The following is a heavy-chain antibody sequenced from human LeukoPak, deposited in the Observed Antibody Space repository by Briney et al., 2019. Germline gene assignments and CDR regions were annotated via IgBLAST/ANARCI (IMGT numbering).Heavy chain of an antibody. Sequence: ASVKVSCKASGYTFTSYGISWVRQDPGQGLEWMGWISAYNGNTNYAQKLQDRVTMTTDTSTSTAYMELRSLRSDGTAVYYCARGDMYYYDSSGYYPFDYWGQGTLVTVSS. J-gene: IGHJ4*02. CDR3: ARGDMYYYDSSGYYPFDY. CDR1: GYTFTSYG. D-gene: IGHD3-22*01. CDR2: ISAYNGNT. V-gene: IGHV1-18*01.